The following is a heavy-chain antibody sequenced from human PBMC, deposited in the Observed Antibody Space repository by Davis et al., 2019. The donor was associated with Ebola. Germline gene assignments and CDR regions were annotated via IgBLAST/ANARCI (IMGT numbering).Heavy chain of an antibody. CDR1: GFTFSDYY. Sequence: PGGSLRLSCAASGFTFSDYYMNWVRQAPGEGLEWVSYISGSSSTIYYADSVKGRFTISRDNAKNSLYLQMNSLRDEDTAVYYCASRHDYWGQGTLVTVSS. V-gene: IGHV3-48*02. J-gene: IGHJ4*02. CDR3: ASRHDY. CDR2: ISGSSSTI.